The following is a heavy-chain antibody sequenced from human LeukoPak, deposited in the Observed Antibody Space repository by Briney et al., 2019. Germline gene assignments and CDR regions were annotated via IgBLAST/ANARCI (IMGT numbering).Heavy chain of an antibody. J-gene: IGHJ4*02. D-gene: IGHD5-24*01. CDR2: INHSGST. V-gene: IGHV4-34*01. Sequence: SETLSLTCAVYGGSFSGYYWSWIRQPPGKGLEWIGEINHSGSTNYNPSLKSRVTISVDTSKNQFSLKLSSVTAADTAVYYCARAIGMATITDYFDYWGQGTLVTVSS. CDR1: GGSFSGYY. CDR3: ARAIGMATITDYFDY.